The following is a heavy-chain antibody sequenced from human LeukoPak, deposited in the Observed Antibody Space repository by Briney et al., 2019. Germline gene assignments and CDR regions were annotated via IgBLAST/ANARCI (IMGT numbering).Heavy chain of an antibody. D-gene: IGHD6-6*01. CDR3: ARLGDSSSRLYYFDY. V-gene: IGHV4-59*08. CDR2: FHYSGST. CDR1: GGSISTYY. J-gene: IGHJ4*02. Sequence: SETLSLTCTVSGGSISTYYWSWIRQPPGKGLEWIGYFHYSGSTNYNPSLKSRVTISVDTSKNQFSLKLSSVTAADTAVYYCARLGDSSSRLYYFDYWGQGTLVTVSS.